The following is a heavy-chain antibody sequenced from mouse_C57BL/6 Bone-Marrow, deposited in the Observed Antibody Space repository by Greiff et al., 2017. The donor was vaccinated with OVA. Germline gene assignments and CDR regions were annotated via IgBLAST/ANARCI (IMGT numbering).Heavy chain of an antibody. D-gene: IGHD1-1*01. Sequence: QVQLKQPGAELVMPGASVKLSCKASGYTFTSYWMHWVKQRPGQGLEWIGAIDPSDSYTNYTQKFKGKSTLTVDKSSSTAYMQLSSLTSEDSAVYYCARSYYYGSSYWYFDVWGTGTTVTVSS. J-gene: IGHJ1*03. CDR1: GYTFTSYW. CDR2: IDPSDSYT. V-gene: IGHV1-69*01. CDR3: ARSYYYGSSYWYFDV.